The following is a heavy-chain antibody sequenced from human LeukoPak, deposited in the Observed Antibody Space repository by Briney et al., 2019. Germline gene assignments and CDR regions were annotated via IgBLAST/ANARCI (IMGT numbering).Heavy chain of an antibody. CDR1: GFTFSSYS. J-gene: IGHJ4*02. V-gene: IGHV3-21*04. D-gene: IGHD3-22*01. Sequence: PGGSLRLSCAASGFTFSSYSMNWVRQAPGQGLEWVSSITSSSSYIYYADSVKGRFTISRDNSKNTLYLEMNSLRAEDTAVYYCAKDPTGGQYYYDSHDLDYWGQGTLVTVSS. CDR3: AKDPTGGQYYYDSHDLDY. CDR2: ITSSSSYI.